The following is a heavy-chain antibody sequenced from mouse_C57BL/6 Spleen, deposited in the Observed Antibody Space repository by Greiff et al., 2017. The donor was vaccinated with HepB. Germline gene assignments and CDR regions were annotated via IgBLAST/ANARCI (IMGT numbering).Heavy chain of an antibody. CDR3: ARDGGKSNDGWGAD. CDR2: IYPGSGST. D-gene: IGHD2-12*01. J-gene: IGHJ3*01. Sequence: QVQLQQPGAELVKPGASVKMSCKASGYTFTSYWITWVKQRPGQGLEWIGDIYPGSGSTNYNEKFKSKATLTVDTSSSTAYMQRSSRTSEDSAVYYGARDGGKSNDGWGADGGKGKRVTVSA. CDR1: GYTFTSYW. V-gene: IGHV1-55*01.